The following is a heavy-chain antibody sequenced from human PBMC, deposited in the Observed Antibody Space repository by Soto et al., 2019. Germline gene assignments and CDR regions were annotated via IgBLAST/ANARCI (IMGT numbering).Heavy chain of an antibody. V-gene: IGHV3-66*01. J-gene: IGHJ4*02. CDR2: IYSGGSA. D-gene: IGHD5-18*01. Sequence: VQLVESGGGLVQPGGSLRLSCAASGFTVSSNYMSWVRQAPGKGLEWVSVIYSGGSAYYADSVKGRFTISRDSSXXXXXXXXXTXXAEDTAXXXXXRHGYSYGGGYFDYCGQGTLVTVSS. CDR3: XRHGYSYGGGYFDY. CDR1: GFTVSSNY.